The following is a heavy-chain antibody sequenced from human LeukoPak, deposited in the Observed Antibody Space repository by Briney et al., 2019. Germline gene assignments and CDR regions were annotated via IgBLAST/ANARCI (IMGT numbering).Heavy chain of an antibody. CDR3: ARDRYSSGWYGGYWYFDL. CDR1: GYTFTSYA. D-gene: IGHD6-19*01. J-gene: IGHJ2*01. CDR2: INAGNGNT. V-gene: IGHV1-3*01. Sequence: ASVNVSCKASGYTFTSYAMHWVRQAPGQRLEWMGWINAGNGNTKYSQKFQGRVTITRDTSASTAYMELSSLRSEDTAVYYCARDRYSSGWYGGYWYFDLWGRGTLVTVSS.